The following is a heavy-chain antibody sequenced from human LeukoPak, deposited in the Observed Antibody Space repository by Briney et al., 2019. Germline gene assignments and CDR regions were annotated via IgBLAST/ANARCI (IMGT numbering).Heavy chain of an antibody. Sequence: ASVKVSCKASGYTFTGYYMHWVRQAPGQGLEWMGWINPNSGDTMYAQRFQGRVTMTRDTSISTAYMELTRLISDDTAVYYCARGAGDPNAFDIWGQGTLVTVSS. J-gene: IGHJ3*02. D-gene: IGHD7-27*01. V-gene: IGHV1-2*02. CDR3: ARGAGDPNAFDI. CDR2: INPNSGDT. CDR1: GYTFTGYY.